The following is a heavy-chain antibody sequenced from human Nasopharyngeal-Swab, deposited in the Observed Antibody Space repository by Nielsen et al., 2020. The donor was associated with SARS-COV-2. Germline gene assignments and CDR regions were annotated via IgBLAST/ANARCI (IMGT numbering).Heavy chain of an antibody. CDR3: VRSSSWYYFDY. J-gene: IGHJ4*02. D-gene: IGHD6-13*01. CDR1: GDSIAYSTFY. V-gene: IGHV4-39*01. Sequence: SETLSLTCTVSGDSIAYSTFYWGWIRQSPGKGLEWIGNIHYNGSTYQNPSLKSRLTMSVDKSKNQFSLQLSSVTAADTAVYYCVRSSSWYYFDYWAQGAQVTVSS. CDR2: IHYNGST.